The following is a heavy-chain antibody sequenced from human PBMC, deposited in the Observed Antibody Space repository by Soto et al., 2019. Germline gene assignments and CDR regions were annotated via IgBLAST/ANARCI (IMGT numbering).Heavy chain of an antibody. CDR3: GRANVAVGGGNCFDP. Sequence: QVQLVQSGAEVKKTGSSVKVSCKASGGTFSSYAISWVRQDPGQGLEWMGGIIPIFGTANYAQKFQSRVTITADQSTSTAYRERSILRSEDTAVYSCGRANVAVGGGNCFDPWGQGTLVTVSS. D-gene: IGHD6-19*01. J-gene: IGHJ5*02. V-gene: IGHV1-69*01. CDR2: IIPIFGTA. CDR1: GGTFSSYA.